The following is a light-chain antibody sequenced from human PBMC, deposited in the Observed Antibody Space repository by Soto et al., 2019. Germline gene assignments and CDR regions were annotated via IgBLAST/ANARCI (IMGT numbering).Light chain of an antibody. CDR2: EVS. J-gene: IGLJ1*01. Sequence: QSALTQPPSVSGSPGQSVAISRTGTSSDVGSYNRVSWYQQAPGTAPKVMIYEVSNRPSGVPDRFSGSKSGNTASLTISGLQPEDEADYSCYSFTSSNTYVFGTGTKVTVL. V-gene: IGLV2-18*02. CDR1: SSDVGSYNR. CDR3: YSFTSSNTYV.